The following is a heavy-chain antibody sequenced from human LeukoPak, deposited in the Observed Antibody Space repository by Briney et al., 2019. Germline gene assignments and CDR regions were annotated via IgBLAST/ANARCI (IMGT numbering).Heavy chain of an antibody. Sequence: GESLKISCKGSGYSFTSYWIGWVRQMPGKGLEWMGIIYPGDSDTRYSPSFQGQVTISADKSISTAYLQWSSLKASDTAMYYCARGPLYYYDSSGYYGAFDIWGQGTTVTVSS. V-gene: IGHV5-51*01. CDR3: ARGPLYYYDSSGYYGAFDI. J-gene: IGHJ3*02. CDR2: IYPGDSDT. D-gene: IGHD3-22*01. CDR1: GYSFTSYW.